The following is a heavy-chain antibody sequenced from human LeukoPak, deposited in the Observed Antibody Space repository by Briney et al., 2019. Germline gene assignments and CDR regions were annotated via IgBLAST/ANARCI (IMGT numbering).Heavy chain of an antibody. Sequence: ASVKVSCKASGYTFTSYAMNWVRQAPGQGLEWMGWTSAYNGNTNYAQKLQGRVTMTTDTSTSTAYMELRSLRSDDTAVYYCARVDCSGGSCYYDSYYYYYYMDVWGKGTTVTISS. J-gene: IGHJ6*03. CDR2: TSAYNGNT. CDR3: ARVDCSGGSCYYDSYYYYYYMDV. D-gene: IGHD2-15*01. CDR1: GYTFTSYA. V-gene: IGHV1-18*01.